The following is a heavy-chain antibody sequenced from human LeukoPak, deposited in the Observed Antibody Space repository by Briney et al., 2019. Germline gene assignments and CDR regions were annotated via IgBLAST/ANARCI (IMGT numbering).Heavy chain of an antibody. V-gene: IGHV4-34*01. D-gene: IGHD3-22*01. CDR3: ARDGSSGSYYYYYYMDV. J-gene: IGHJ6*03. CDR1: GGSFSGYY. Sequence: SETLSLTCAVYGGSFSGYYWSWIRQPPGKGLEWIGEINHSGSTYYNPPLKSRVTISVDTSKNQFSLKLSSVTAADTAVYYCARDGSSGSYYYYYYMDVWGKGTTVTVSS. CDR2: INHSGST.